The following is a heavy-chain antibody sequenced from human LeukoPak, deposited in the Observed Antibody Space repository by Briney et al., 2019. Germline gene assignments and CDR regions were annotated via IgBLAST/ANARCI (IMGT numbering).Heavy chain of an antibody. CDR3: ASYPRYSSSPPFDY. D-gene: IGHD6-19*01. Sequence: ASVKVSCKASGYIFTGQDMHWVRQAPGQGLEWMGWINPSTGGTHYAQRFQGRVTMTRDTSISTAYMELSSLTPDDTAVYYCASYPRYSSSPPFDYWGQGTLVTVSS. J-gene: IGHJ4*02. CDR2: INPSTGGT. CDR1: GYIFTGQD. V-gene: IGHV1-2*02.